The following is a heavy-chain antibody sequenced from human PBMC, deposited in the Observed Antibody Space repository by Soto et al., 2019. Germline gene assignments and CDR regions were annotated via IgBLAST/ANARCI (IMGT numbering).Heavy chain of an antibody. V-gene: IGHV2-5*02. CDR3: AHSWYCSGGSCYYTYYIDY. CDR1: GFSLSTSGVG. D-gene: IGHD2-15*01. J-gene: IGHJ4*02. CDR2: IYWDDDK. Sequence: QITLKESGPTLVKPTQTLTLTCTFSGFSLSTSGVGVGWLSQPPGKALEWLALIYWDDDKRYSPSLKSRLTITKDTSKNQVVLTMTNMDPVDTAPYYCAHSWYCSGGSCYYTYYIDYSGQGTLVTVSS.